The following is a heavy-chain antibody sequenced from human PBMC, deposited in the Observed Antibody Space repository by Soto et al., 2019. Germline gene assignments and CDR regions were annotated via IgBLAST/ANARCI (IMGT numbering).Heavy chain of an antibody. CDR1: GGSISSSSYY. J-gene: IGHJ5*02. V-gene: IGHV4-39*01. CDR2: IYYSGST. D-gene: IGHD6-13*01. CDR3: ARPLGQQLSNTWFDP. Sequence: QLQLQESGPGLVKPSETLSLTCTVSGGSISSSSYYWGWIRQPPGKGLEWIGSIYYSGSTYYNPSLKSRVTISVDTSKNQFSLKLSSVTAADTAVYYCARPLGQQLSNTWFDPWGQGTLVTVSS.